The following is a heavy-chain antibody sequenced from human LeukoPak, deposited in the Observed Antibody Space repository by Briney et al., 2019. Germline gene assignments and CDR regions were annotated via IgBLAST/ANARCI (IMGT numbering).Heavy chain of an antibody. CDR3: ARDRACSSTSCYVY. D-gene: IGHD2-2*01. Sequence: GGSLRLSCAASGFTFSSYSMNWVRQAPGKGLEWVSSISSSSSYIYYADSVKGRSTISRDNAKNSLYLQMNSLRAEDTAVYYCARDRACSSTSCYVYWGQGTLVTVSS. CDR1: GFTFSSYS. CDR2: ISSSSSYI. J-gene: IGHJ4*02. V-gene: IGHV3-21*01.